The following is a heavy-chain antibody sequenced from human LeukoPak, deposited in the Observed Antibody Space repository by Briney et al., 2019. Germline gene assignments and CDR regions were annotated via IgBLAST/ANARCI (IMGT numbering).Heavy chain of an antibody. J-gene: IGHJ4*02. D-gene: IGHD3-22*01. CDR1: GFTFSSYA. Sequence: GGSLRLSCAASGFTFSSYAMHWVRQAPGKGLEWVAVISYDGSNKNYADSVKGRFTISRDNAKNSLYLQMNSLRAEDTAVYYCARDPRMYDSSGYEGYWGQGTLVTVSS. CDR3: ARDPRMYDSSGYEGY. CDR2: ISYDGSNK. V-gene: IGHV3-30-3*01.